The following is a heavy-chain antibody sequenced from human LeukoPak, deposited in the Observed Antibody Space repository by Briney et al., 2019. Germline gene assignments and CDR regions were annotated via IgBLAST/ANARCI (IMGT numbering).Heavy chain of an antibody. CDR2: IIPIFGTR. Sequence: SVKLSCKASGGTFSSYAISWVRQAPGQGLEWMGRIIPIFGTRNYAQKFQGRVTIITDESTSTAYMELSSLRSEDTAVYYCARDTRRQSSSGYYLMDAFDIWGQGTMVTVSS. V-gene: IGHV1-69*05. D-gene: IGHD3-22*01. CDR3: ARDTRRQSSSGYYLMDAFDI. CDR1: GGTFSSYA. J-gene: IGHJ3*02.